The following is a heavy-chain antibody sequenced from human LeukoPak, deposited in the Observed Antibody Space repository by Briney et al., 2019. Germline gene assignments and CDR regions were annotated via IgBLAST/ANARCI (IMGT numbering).Heavy chain of an antibody. V-gene: IGHV3-23*01. D-gene: IGHD3-22*01. J-gene: IGHJ4*02. CDR2: ISATIGST. CDR3: AKRGGYDSTGYYFDS. Sequence: GGSLRLSCAASGFTFRNFGMSWVRQAPGPGLERVSIISATIGSTFYADSVKGRFPISRDNSKNTMYLRMNSLRAEDTAVYYCAKRGGYDSTGYYFDSWGQGTLVTVSS. CDR1: GFTFRNFG.